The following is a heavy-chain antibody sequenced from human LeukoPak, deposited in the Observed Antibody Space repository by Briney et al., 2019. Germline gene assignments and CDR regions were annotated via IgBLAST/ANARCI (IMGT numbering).Heavy chain of an antibody. CDR1: GGSISSYY. V-gene: IGHV4-59*01. J-gene: IGHJ4*02. CDR3: ARYSSSWSRRYFDY. D-gene: IGHD6-13*01. Sequence: SETLSLTCTVSGGSISSYYRSWIRQPPGKGLEWIGYIYYSGSTNYNPSLESRVTISVDTSKNQFSLKLSSVTAADTAVYYCARYSSSWSRRYFDYWGQGTLVTVSS. CDR2: IYYSGST.